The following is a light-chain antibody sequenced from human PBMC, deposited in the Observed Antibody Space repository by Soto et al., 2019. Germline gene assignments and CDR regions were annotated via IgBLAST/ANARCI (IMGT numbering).Light chain of an antibody. CDR3: QQSYSNPRT. CDR2: GAS. Sequence: DIPMTQSPSSLSASVGDRVTITCRASQSIRTNLNWYQQKQGRAPKLLISGASTLQRGVPSRFTGSGSGTDFTLTISSLQPEDFATFYCQQSYSNPRTFGQGTTLEFK. J-gene: IGKJ2*01. V-gene: IGKV1-39*01. CDR1: QSIRTN.